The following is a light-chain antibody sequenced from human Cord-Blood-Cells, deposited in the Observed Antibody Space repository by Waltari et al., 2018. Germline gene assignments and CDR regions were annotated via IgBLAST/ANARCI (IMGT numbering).Light chain of an antibody. V-gene: IGKV3-15*01. CDR1: QSVSSN. J-gene: IGKJ2*01. Sequence: EKVMTQSPATLSVSPGERATLSCRASQSVSSNLAWYQQKPGQAPRLLIYGASTRATGIPARFSGSGSGTEFTLTISSLQSEDFAVYYCQQYNNWQTFGQGTKLEIK. CDR2: GAS. CDR3: QQYNNWQT.